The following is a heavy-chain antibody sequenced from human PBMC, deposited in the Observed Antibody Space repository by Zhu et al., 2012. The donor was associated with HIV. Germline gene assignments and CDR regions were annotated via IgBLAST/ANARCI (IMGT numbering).Heavy chain of an antibody. CDR3: ARLDIYRNVFDL. CDR2: IYYSGDT. Sequence: QVQLQESGPGLVKPSEALSLTCSVSGGSMTSSDYYWGWIRQAPGKGLEWLGSIYYSGDTYYNPSLKSRVTASVDTPKNQLSLRLTSVTAADTAVYHCARLDIYRNVFDLVGPRDWWSPSLQ. J-gene: IGHJ3*01. V-gene: IGHV4-39*07. CDR1: GGSMTSSDYY. D-gene: IGHD3-16*02.